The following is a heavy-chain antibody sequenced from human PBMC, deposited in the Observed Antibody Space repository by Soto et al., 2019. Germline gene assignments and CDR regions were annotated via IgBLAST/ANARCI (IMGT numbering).Heavy chain of an antibody. V-gene: IGHV3-23*01. D-gene: IGHD4-17*01. CDR2: ISGSGGST. CDR3: AKDRFTYGDYGDYFDY. Sequence: GGSLRLSCAASGFTFSSYAMRWVRQAPGKGLEWVSAISGSGGSTYYADSVKGRFTISRDNSKNTLYLQMNSLRAEDTAVYYCAKDRFTYGDYGDYFDYWGQGTLVTVSS. J-gene: IGHJ4*02. CDR1: GFTFSSYA.